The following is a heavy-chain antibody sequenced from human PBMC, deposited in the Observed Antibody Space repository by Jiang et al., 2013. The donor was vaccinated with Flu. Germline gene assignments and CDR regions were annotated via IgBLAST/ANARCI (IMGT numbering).Heavy chain of an antibody. Sequence: GPGLVKPSETLSLTCSVSGGSVSSDTYYWSWIRQPPGKGLEWIGYIYYSSSTNYDPSLKSRVTISVDTSKNQFSLKLSSVTAADTAVYYCARDYGSGSLYGMDVWGQGTTVTVSS. V-gene: IGHV4-61*01. CDR1: GGSVSSDTYY. CDR2: IYYSSST. CDR3: ARDYGSGSLYGMDV. J-gene: IGHJ6*02. D-gene: IGHD3-10*01.